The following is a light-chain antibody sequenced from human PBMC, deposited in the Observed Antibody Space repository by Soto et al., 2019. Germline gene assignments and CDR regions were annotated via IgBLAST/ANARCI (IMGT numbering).Light chain of an antibody. Sequence: QPVLTQPPSASGTPGQWVTISCSGSSSNIGSNTVNWYQQLPGTAPTLFIYSDNQRPSGVPDRFSGSKFGTSASLAISGLQSEDEADYYCAAWDDSLSTYVFGTGTKLTVL. J-gene: IGLJ1*01. CDR1: SSNIGSNT. CDR2: SDN. CDR3: AAWDDSLSTYV. V-gene: IGLV1-44*01.